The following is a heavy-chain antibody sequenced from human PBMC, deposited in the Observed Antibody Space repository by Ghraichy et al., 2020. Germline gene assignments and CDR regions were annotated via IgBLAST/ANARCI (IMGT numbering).Heavy chain of an antibody. Sequence: ASVKVSCKASGYTFTGYYMHWVRQAPGQGLEWMGWINPNSGGTNYAQKFQGRVTMTRDTSISTAYMELSRLRSDDTAVYYCARDLFRTKWELLDAFDIWGQVKNVTDSA. D-gene: IGHD1-26*01. CDR1: GYTFTGYY. CDR2: INPNSGGT. CDR3: ARDLFRTKWELLDAFDI. V-gene: IGHV1-2*02. J-gene: IGHJ3*02.